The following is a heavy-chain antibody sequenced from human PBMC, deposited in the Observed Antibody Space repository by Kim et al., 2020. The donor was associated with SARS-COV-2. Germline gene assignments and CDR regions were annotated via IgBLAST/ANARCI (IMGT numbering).Heavy chain of an antibody. CDR1: GFTFSSYA. Sequence: GGSLRLSCAASGFTFSSYAMSWVRQAPVKGLEWVSAISGSGGSTYYADSVKGRFTISRDNSKNTLYLQMNSLRAEDTAVYYCATSYYDFWSGSYYYYGMDVWGQGTTVTVSS. V-gene: IGHV3-23*01. CDR2: ISGSGGST. CDR3: ATSYYDFWSGSYYYYGMDV. D-gene: IGHD3-3*01. J-gene: IGHJ6*02.